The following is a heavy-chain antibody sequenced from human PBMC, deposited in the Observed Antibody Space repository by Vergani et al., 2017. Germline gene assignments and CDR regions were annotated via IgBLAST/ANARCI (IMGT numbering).Heavy chain of an antibody. J-gene: IGHJ4*02. CDR3: AGALRGRMVRGVIPLPDY. V-gene: IGHV1-69*12. D-gene: IGHD3-10*01. CDR1: VGTFSSYA. CDR2: IIPIFGTA. Sequence: QVQLVQSGAEVKKPGSSVKVSCKASVGTFSSYAISWVRQAPGQGLEWMGGIIPIFGTANYAQKFQGRVTITADESTSTAYMELSSLRSEDTAVYYCAGALRGRMVRGVIPLPDYWGQGTLVTVSS.